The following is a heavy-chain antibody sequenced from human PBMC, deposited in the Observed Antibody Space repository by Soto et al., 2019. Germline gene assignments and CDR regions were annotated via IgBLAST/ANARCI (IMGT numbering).Heavy chain of an antibody. CDR1: GYTLTELS. CDR3: ATVAVISPYNYYYYGMDV. V-gene: IGHV1-24*01. CDR2: FDPEDRET. D-gene: IGHD3-16*01. Sequence: ASVKVACKVSGYTLTELSMHWVRQAPGKGPEWLGGFDPEDRETIYAQKFQRRVTMTEDTSTHTPYMELSSLRSEDTPVYYCATVAVISPYNYYYYGMDVCAQGTTVTVYS. J-gene: IGHJ6*02.